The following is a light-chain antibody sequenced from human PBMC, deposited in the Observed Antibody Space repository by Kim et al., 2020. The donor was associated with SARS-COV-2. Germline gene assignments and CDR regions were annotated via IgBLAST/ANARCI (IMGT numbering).Light chain of an antibody. CDR2: DVS. J-gene: IGLJ3*02. V-gene: IGLV2-14*03. CDR1: SSDIGAYNY. CDR3: CSYTRSTTRV. Sequence: GQSITSACPGTSSDIGAYNYVSWYQQHPGKAPKLIIYDVSNRPSGVSSRFSGSKSGNTASLTISGLQGEDEADFYCCSYTRSTTRVFGGGTQLTVL.